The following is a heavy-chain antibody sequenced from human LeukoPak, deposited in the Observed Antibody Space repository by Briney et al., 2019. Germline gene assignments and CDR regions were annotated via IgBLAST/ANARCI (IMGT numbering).Heavy chain of an antibody. V-gene: IGHV3-11*04. CDR3: TRDPRHLDS. CDR2: ISGSGHDI. J-gene: IGHJ4*02. Sequence: GGSLRLSCAASGFTFSDSYMTWVRQAPGKGVEWVAYISGSGHDINHSESAKGRFTISRDNAKNSLYLQMSGLRVEDTAVYYCTRDPRHLDSWGQRTLVTVSS. D-gene: IGHD6-6*01. CDR1: GFTFSDSY.